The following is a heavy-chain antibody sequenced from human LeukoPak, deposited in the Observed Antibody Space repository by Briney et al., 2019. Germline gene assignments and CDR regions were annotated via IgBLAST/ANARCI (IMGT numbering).Heavy chain of an antibody. CDR2: IYTGGST. D-gene: IGHD6-19*01. CDR1: GGSISSYY. J-gene: IGHJ3*02. V-gene: IGHV4-4*07. CDR3: ARDTLGAGTSLGAFDI. Sequence: SETLSLTCTVSGGSISSYYWSWIRQPAGKGLEWIGRIYTGGSTNYNPTLKSRVTMSVDTSKNQFSLKLSSVTAAGTAVYYCARDTLGAGTSLGAFDIWGQGTMVTVSS.